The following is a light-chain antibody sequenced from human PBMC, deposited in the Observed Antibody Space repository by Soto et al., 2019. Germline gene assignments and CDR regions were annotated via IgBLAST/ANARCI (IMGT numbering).Light chain of an antibody. CDR1: SSNIGARYD. Sequence: QSVLTQPASVSGAPGQTVTISCTGSSSNIGARYDVHWYQQLPGTAPKLLIYGNNNRPSGVPDRISGSKSDTSASLAITGLQAEDEADYYCQSYDSTLSGYVFGTGTKVTVL. CDR2: GNN. J-gene: IGLJ1*01. V-gene: IGLV1-40*01. CDR3: QSYDSTLSGYV.